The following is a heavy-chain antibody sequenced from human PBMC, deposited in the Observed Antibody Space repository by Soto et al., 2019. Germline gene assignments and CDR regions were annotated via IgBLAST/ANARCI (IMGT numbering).Heavy chain of an antibody. CDR3: ARDRSSSWYYYDGMDV. J-gene: IGHJ6*02. Sequence: QVQLQESGPGLVKPSETLSLTCTVSGGSVSSGSYYWSWIRQPPGKGLEWIGYIYYSGSTNYNPSLKSRVTISVDTSKNQFSLKLSYVTAADTAVYYCARDRSSSWYYYDGMDVWGQGTTVTVSS. V-gene: IGHV4-61*01. CDR1: GGSVSSGSYY. CDR2: IYYSGST. D-gene: IGHD6-13*01.